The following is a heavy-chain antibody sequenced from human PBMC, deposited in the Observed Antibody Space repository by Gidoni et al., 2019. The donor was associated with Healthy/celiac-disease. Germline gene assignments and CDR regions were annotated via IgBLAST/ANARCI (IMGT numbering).Heavy chain of an antibody. CDR2: IYPGDSDT. J-gene: IGHJ6*03. CDR1: GYSFTSYW. CDR3: ARHSSGWYLGPQYYMDV. V-gene: IGHV5-51*01. D-gene: IGHD6-19*01. Sequence: EVQLVQSGAEVKKPGESLTISCKGSGYSFTSYWIGWVRQMPGKGLEWMGIIYPGDSDTRYSPSFQGQVTISADKSISTAYLQWSSLKASDTAMYYCARHSSGWYLGPQYYMDVWGKGTTVTVSS.